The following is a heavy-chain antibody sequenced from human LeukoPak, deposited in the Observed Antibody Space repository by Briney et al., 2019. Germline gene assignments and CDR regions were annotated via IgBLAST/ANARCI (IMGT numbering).Heavy chain of an antibody. CDR2: TSYSGNT. Sequence: PSETLSLTCAVYGGSFSGYYWGWIRQPPGKGLEWIGSTSYSGNTYHDPSLKTRVTISVDTSKNQFSLNLTSVTAADTAVYYCARHSLLRITMRDWFDPWGQGTLVTVSS. D-gene: IGHD3-22*01. J-gene: IGHJ5*02. CDR3: ARHSLLRITMRDWFDP. CDR1: GGSFSGYY. V-gene: IGHV4-39*01.